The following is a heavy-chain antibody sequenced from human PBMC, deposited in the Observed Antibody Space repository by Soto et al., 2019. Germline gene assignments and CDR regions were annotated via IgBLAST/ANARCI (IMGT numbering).Heavy chain of an antibody. D-gene: IGHD3-3*01. CDR1: GASTGTYY. V-gene: IGHV4-59*01. J-gene: IGHJ4*02. CDR2: IYYSGGT. CDR3: ARGLQFFGYDY. Sequence: SETLSLTCTGSGASTGTYYWSWIRQPPGKGLEWIGYIYYSGGTNYNPSLKSRVTISVDTSTKQFSLKLSSVTAADTAMYYCARGLQFFGYDYWGQGTLVTVSS.